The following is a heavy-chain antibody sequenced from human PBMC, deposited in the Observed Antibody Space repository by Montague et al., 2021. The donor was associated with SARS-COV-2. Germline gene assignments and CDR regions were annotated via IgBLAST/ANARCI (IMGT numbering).Heavy chain of an antibody. CDR1: GFTFSDYY. Sequence: SLRLSCAASGFTFSDYYMSWIRQAPGKGLEWVSYISGRGSYTDYADSVKGRFTISRDNARKSLYLEMNSLGAEDTAVYYCARLVGVESNRRDYFNYWGQGTLVTVSS. CDR2: ISGRGSYT. J-gene: IGHJ4*02. CDR3: ARLVGVESNRRDYFNY. D-gene: IGHD1-14*01. V-gene: IGHV3-11*03.